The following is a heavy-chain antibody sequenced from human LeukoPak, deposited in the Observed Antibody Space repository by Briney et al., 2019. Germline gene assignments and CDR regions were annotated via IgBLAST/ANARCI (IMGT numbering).Heavy chain of an antibody. V-gene: IGHV3-23*01. J-gene: IGHJ4*02. Sequence: GGSLRLSCAASGSTFSSYAMSWVRQAPGKGLEWVSTIRGSGGGTYYADSVKGRFTISRDNSKNTLYLQMNSLRDEDTALYYCAKAGIGVVGYFDYWGQGTLVTVSS. CDR3: AKAGIGVVGYFDY. CDR1: GSTFSSYA. D-gene: IGHD6-19*01. CDR2: IRGSGGGT.